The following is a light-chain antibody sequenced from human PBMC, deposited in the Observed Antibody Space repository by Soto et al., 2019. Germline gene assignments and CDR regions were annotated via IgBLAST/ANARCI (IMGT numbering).Light chain of an antibody. Sequence: QSVLTQPPSASGTPGQRVTISCSGGSSNIGGNTVNWYQQLPGTAPKLLIYTSNQRPSGVPDRFSGSKSGTSASLAITGLQSDDEADYYCAAWDDSLNGAVFGGGTKLTVL. V-gene: IGLV1-44*01. J-gene: IGLJ3*02. CDR2: TSN. CDR1: SSNIGGNT. CDR3: AAWDDSLNGAV.